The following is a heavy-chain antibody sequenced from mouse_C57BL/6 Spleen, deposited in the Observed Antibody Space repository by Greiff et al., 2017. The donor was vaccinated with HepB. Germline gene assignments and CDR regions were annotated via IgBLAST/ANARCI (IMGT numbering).Heavy chain of an antibody. D-gene: IGHD1-1*01. CDR2: INPSNGGT. CDR3: AREGYYGSSYSLAWFAY. CDR1: GYTFTSYW. J-gene: IGHJ3*01. V-gene: IGHV1-53*01. Sequence: QVQLQQPGTELVKPGASVKLSCKASGYTFTSYWMHWVKQRPGQGLEWIGNINPSNGGTNYNEKFKSKATLTVDKSSSTAYMQLSSLTSEDSAVYYCAREGYYGSSYSLAWFAYWGQGTLVTVSA.